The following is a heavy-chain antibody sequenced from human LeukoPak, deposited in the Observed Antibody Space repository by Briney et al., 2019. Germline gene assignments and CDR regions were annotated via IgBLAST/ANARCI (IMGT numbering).Heavy chain of an antibody. CDR3: ARVRGSGWYFDY. CDR1: GFALSSYS. J-gene: IGHJ4*02. D-gene: IGHD6-19*01. V-gene: IGHV3-48*01. Sequence: GSLRLSCAGSGFALSSYSMNWVRKAPGKGLEWVSYITSSGGIIYYADSVKGRFTISRDNAKNSLYLQMNSLRAEDTAVYYCARVRGSGWYFDYWGQGALVTVSS. CDR2: ITSSGGII.